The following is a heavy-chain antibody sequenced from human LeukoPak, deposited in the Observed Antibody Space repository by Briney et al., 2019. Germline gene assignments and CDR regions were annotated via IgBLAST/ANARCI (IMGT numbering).Heavy chain of an antibody. D-gene: IGHD1-26*01. Sequence: SETLSLTCTVSSGSIISSSYYWGWIRQPPGKGLEYIASMYYTGSTYYNPSLKSRVTMSVDTSKNQFSLKLSSVTAADTAVYYCARHEVGPPSRLFDYWGQGTLVTVSS. CDR3: ARHEVGPPSRLFDY. J-gene: IGHJ4*02. CDR2: MYYTGST. CDR1: SGSIISSSYY. V-gene: IGHV4-39*01.